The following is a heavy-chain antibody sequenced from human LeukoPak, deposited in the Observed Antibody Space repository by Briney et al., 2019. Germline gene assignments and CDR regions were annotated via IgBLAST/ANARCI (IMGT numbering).Heavy chain of an antibody. D-gene: IGHD3-10*01. CDR1: GYTFTGYY. CDR2: INPNSGGT. J-gene: IGHJ4*02. CDR3: AREIREGGSDY. Sequence: ASVKVSCKASGYTFTGYYMHWVRQAPGQGPEWMGWINPNSGGTKYAQMFQGRVTMTRDTSISTAYMELSRLRSDDTAVYYCAREIREGGSDYWGQGTLVTVSS. V-gene: IGHV1-2*02.